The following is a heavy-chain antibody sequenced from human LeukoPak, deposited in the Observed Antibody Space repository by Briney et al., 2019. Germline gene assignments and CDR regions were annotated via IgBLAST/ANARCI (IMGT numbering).Heavy chain of an antibody. CDR1: GFTFRSYD. J-gene: IGHJ4*02. CDR3: AKVKDTSGSRFDY. CDR2: ITGTGGNT. V-gene: IGHV3-23*01. Sequence: PGGSLRLSCVASGFTFRSYDMSWVRQAPGKGLEWVSDITGTGGNTYYADSVKGRFTISRDNSKNTLYLQMNSLRDEDTAVYYCAKVKDTSGSRFDYWGQGTLVTVSS. D-gene: IGHD3-22*01.